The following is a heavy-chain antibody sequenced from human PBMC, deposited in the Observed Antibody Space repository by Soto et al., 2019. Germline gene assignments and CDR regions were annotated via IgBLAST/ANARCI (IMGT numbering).Heavy chain of an antibody. J-gene: IGHJ6*02. Sequence: SETLSLTCTVSGGSVTSGTYYWSWIRQPPGKGLEWIGHIYYSGTTNYSPSLKSRVTTSLDTSKNQFSLKLSSVTAADTAVYYCAREYPLGYYYYCMDVWGQGTTVTVSS. CDR1: GGSVTSGTYY. CDR3: AREYPLGYYYYCMDV. CDR2: IYYSGTT. D-gene: IGHD3-16*01. V-gene: IGHV4-61*01.